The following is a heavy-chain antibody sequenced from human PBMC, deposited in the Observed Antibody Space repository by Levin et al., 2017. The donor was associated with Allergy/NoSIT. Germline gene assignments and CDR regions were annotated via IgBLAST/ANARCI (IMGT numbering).Heavy chain of an antibody. Sequence: SQTLSLTCTVSGGSISSGDYYWSWIRQPPGKGLEWIGYIYYSGSTYYNPSLKSRVSISVDTSKNQFSLKLSSVTAADTAVYYCASAPGQLVYYYGMDVWGQGTTVTVSS. J-gene: IGHJ6*02. CDR2: IYYSGST. V-gene: IGHV4-30-4*01. D-gene: IGHD6-6*01. CDR1: GGSISSGDYY. CDR3: ASAPGQLVYYYGMDV.